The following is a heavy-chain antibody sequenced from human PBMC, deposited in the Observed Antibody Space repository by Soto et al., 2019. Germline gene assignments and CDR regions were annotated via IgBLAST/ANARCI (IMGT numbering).Heavy chain of an antibody. CDR1: GFTFSRYW. D-gene: IGHD6-13*01. V-gene: IGHV3-7*03. CDR3: ARHGEQQLGYGMDV. J-gene: IGHJ6*02. CDR2: IKQDGSAK. Sequence: GGSLRLSCAASGFTFSRYWMTWVRQAPGKGLEWVANIKQDGSAKNYVDSVKGRFTISRDNAENPLFLQMHSLRADDTAVYYCARHGEQQLGYGMDVWGQGTTVTVSS.